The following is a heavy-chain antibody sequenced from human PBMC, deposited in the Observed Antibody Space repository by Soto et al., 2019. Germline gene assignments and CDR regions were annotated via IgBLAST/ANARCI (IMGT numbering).Heavy chain of an antibody. Sequence: PSETLSLTCTVSGASIGDSYWSWIRQPPGKGLEYIGYIYDSGNTSPKPSLESRVTMSVDTSKNQVSLKLTSVTAADTAVYYCTRGYDGSGYIAFDVWGQGIKVTVSS. CDR2: IYDSGNT. V-gene: IGHV4-59*01. CDR1: GASIGDSY. CDR3: TRGYDGSGYIAFDV. J-gene: IGHJ3*01. D-gene: IGHD3-22*01.